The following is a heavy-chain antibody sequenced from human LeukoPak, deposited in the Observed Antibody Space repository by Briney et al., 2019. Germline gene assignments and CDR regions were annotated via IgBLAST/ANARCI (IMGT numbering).Heavy chain of an antibody. CDR1: GGSFSGYY. CDR2: INHSGST. D-gene: IGHD3-22*01. CDR3: ARDHPYYDSSGYQYYFDY. V-gene: IGHV4-34*01. J-gene: IGHJ4*02. Sequence: KPSETLSLTCAVYGGSFSGYYWSWIRQPPGKGLEWIGEINHSGSTNYNPSLKSRVTISVDKSKNQFPLKLSSVTAADTAVYYCARDHPYYDSSGYQYYFDYWGQGTLVTVSS.